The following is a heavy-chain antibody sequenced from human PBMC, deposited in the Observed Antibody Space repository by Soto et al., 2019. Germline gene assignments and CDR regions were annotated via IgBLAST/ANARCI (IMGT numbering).Heavy chain of an antibody. CDR2: INHSGSD. V-gene: IGHV4-34*01. J-gene: IGHJ3*02. CDR3: ARGLYDYIWGTYRHDAFDI. CDR1: GGSFGGYY. D-gene: IGHD3-16*02. Sequence: QVQLQQWGAGLLKPSETLSLTCAVYGGSFGGYYWSWIRQPPGKGLEWIGEINHSGSDNYNPSLKSRVTISVDTSKNQFSLKLSSVTAADTALFYCARGLYDYIWGTYRHDAFDIWGQGTMVTVSS.